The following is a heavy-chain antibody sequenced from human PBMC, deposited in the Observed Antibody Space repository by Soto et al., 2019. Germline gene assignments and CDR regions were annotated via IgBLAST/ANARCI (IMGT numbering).Heavy chain of an antibody. V-gene: IGHV4-39*01. Sequence: PSETLSLTCTVSADSSTISDSYWGWLRQPPGKGLQWIGSSSYNGSTFYNPSLKGRVAISVDPSKKHSSLQVTPVSAADTAVYYCARHRIEVVWRGFDYWGQGSPVTVS. CDR3: ARHRIEVVWRGFDY. CDR2: SSYNGST. D-gene: IGHD1-1*01. CDR1: ADSSTISDSY. J-gene: IGHJ4*02.